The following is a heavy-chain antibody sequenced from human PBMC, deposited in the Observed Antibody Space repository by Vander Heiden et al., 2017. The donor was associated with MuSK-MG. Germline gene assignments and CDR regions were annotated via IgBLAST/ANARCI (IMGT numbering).Heavy chain of an antibody. CDR2: IYYSGRT. J-gene: IGHJ4*02. Sequence: QVQLQESGPGLVKPSQTLSLTCTVSGGSISSGGYYWSWIRQHPGKGLEWIGYIYYSGRTSYNPSRKRLVTISVDTSKNQCALKLSSVSAAATAVYYCAIQSKDGDNSKSYFDYWGQGTLITVYS. D-gene: IGHD4-4*01. CDR3: AIQSKDGDNSKSYFDY. V-gene: IGHV4-31*01. CDR1: GGSISSGGYY.